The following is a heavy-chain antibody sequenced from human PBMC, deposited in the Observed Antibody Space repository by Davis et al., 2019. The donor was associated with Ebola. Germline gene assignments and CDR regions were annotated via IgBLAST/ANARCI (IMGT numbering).Heavy chain of an antibody. CDR1: GYTFTSYA. D-gene: IGHD1-7*01. J-gene: IGHJ6*02. CDR2: INAGNGNT. Sequence: ASVKVSCKASGYTFTSYAMHWVRQAPGQRLEWMGWINAGNGNTKYSQKFQGRVTITRDTSASTAYMELSSLRSEDTAVYYCARTTGTTRSYYYGMDVWGQGTTVTVSS. CDR3: ARTTGTTRSYYYGMDV. V-gene: IGHV1-3*01.